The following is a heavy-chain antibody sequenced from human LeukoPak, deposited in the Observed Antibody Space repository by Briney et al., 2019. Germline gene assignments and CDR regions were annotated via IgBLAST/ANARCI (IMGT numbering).Heavy chain of an antibody. CDR3: AKSVVVITFRFDD. D-gene: IGHD2-15*01. Sequence: GGSLRLSCAASGFTFSSYWMSWVRQAPGKGLEWVANIKQDGSEKYYVDSVKGRFTISRDNAKNSLYLQMNSLRADDTAVYYCAKSVVVITFRFDDWGQGALVTVSS. V-gene: IGHV3-7*03. CDR1: GFTFSSYW. CDR2: IKQDGSEK. J-gene: IGHJ4*02.